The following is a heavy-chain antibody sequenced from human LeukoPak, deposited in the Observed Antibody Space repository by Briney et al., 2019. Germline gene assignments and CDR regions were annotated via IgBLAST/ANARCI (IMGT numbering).Heavy chain of an antibody. CDR1: GGSISSDY. CDR2: INHSGST. J-gene: IGHJ5*02. CDR3: ARLSTYYYGSGSYGLYWFDP. D-gene: IGHD3-10*01. Sequence: PSETLSLTCTVSGGSISSDYWSWIRQPPGKGLEWIGEINHSGSTNYNPSLKSRVTISVDTSKNQFSLKLSSVTAADTAVYYCARLSTYYYGSGSYGLYWFDPWGQGTLVTVSS. V-gene: IGHV4-34*01.